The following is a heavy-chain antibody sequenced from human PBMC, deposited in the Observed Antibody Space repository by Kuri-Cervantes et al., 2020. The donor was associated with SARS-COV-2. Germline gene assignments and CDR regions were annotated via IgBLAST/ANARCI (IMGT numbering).Heavy chain of an antibody. V-gene: IGHV3-15*01. CDR2: IKSKTDGGTT. CDR3: TTVRGNYYDSSGYYQPGSEIYYYYMDV. Sequence: GGSLRLSCAASGFTFSSYWMSWVRQAPGKGLEWVGRIKSKTDGGTTDYAAPVKGRFTISRDDSKNTLYLQMNSLKTEDTAVYYCTTVRGNYYDSSGYYQPGSEIYYYYMDVWGKGTTVTVSS. D-gene: IGHD3-22*01. J-gene: IGHJ6*03. CDR1: GFTFSSYW.